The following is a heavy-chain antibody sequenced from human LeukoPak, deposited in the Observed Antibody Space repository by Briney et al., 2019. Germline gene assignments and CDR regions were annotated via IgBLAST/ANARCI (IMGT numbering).Heavy chain of an antibody. V-gene: IGHV1-2*02. CDR1: GYTFTGYY. CDR3: ARLTGRSREIIDY. CDR2: INPNSGGT. Sequence: GASVKVSCKASGYTFTGYYMHWVRQATGQGLEWMGWINPNSGGTNYAQKFQGRVTMTRDTSISTAYMELSRLRSDDTAVYYCARLTGRSREIIDYWGQGTLVTVSS. J-gene: IGHJ4*02. D-gene: IGHD5-24*01.